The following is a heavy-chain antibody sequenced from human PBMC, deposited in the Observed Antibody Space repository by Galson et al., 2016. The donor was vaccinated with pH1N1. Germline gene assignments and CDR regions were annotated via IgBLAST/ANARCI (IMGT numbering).Heavy chain of an antibody. CDR3: ARVYSRGGTYYPDAFDI. J-gene: IGHJ3*02. Sequence: SVKVSCKASEYTFIGYYIHWMRQAPGHGLAWMGRINPNNGDTHYAQNFQGRVTMTRDTSVSTAYMELNSLRSDDTAVYYCARVYSRGGTYYPDAFDIWGQGTMVTVSS. D-gene: IGHD1-26*01. CDR2: INPNNGDT. CDR1: EYTFIGYY. V-gene: IGHV1-2*06.